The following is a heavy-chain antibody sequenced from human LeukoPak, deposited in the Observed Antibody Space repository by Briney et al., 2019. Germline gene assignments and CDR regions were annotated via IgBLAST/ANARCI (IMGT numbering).Heavy chain of an antibody. V-gene: IGHV3-20*04. J-gene: IGHJ6*03. D-gene: IGHD2-2*02. Sequence: GGSLRLPCAASGFTFDDYGMSWVRQAPGKGLEWVSGINWNGGSTGYADSVKGRFTISRDNAKNSLYLQMNSLRAEDTALYYCARFLKSPPRTQLLYKGGFPEAYMDAWGKGTTVTVSS. CDR3: ARFLKSPPRTQLLYKGGFPEAYMDA. CDR2: INWNGGST. CDR1: GFTFDDYG.